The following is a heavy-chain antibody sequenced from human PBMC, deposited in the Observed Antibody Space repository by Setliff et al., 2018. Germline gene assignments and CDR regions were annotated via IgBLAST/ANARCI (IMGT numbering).Heavy chain of an antibody. CDR2: IYTSGST. Sequence: SETLSLTCTVSDGSISSDSFYWGWIRQPAGKGLEWIGRIYTSGSTNYNPSLKSRVTMSIDTSKNQFSLKLNSVTAADMAVYYCARGSGWYDFWGQGTLVTVSS. J-gene: IGHJ4*02. D-gene: IGHD6-19*01. V-gene: IGHV4-61*02. CDR1: DGSISSDSFY. CDR3: ARGSGWYDF.